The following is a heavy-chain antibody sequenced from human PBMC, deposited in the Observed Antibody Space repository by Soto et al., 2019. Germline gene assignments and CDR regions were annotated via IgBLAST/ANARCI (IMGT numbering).Heavy chain of an antibody. Sequence: HGESLKISGKGSGCSFTTYWIGWVRQMPGKGLEWMGIIYPGDSDTRYSPSFQGQVTISADKSISTAYLQWSSLKASDTAMYYCARRNCSGGSCYFDYWGQGTLVTVSS. CDR1: GCSFTTYW. V-gene: IGHV5-51*01. J-gene: IGHJ4*02. CDR2: IYPGDSDT. D-gene: IGHD2-15*01. CDR3: ARRNCSGGSCYFDY.